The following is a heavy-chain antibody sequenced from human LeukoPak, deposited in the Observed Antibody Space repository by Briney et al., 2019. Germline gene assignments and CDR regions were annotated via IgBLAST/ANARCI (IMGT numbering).Heavy chain of an antibody. CDR3: AREGGYCSSTSCYTGNNWFDP. CDR1: GGSISSYY. D-gene: IGHD2-2*02. V-gene: IGHV4-4*07. Sequence: PSETLSLTYTVSGGSISSYYWSWIRQPAGKGLEWIGRIYTSGSTNYNPSLKSRVTMSVDTSKNQFSLKLSSVTAADTAVYYCAREGGYCSSTSCYTGNNWFDPWGQGTLVTVSS. J-gene: IGHJ5*02. CDR2: IYTSGST.